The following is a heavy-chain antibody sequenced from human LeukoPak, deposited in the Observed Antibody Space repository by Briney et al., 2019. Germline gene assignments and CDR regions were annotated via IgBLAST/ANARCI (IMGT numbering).Heavy chain of an antibody. CDR3: ARDYEDSRGEVFDI. CDR2: IFYVGST. D-gene: IGHD3-16*01. Sequence: SESLSLTRTVSRYSLRSHYRSWLRPPTGKELAWIGYIFYVGSTNYNPPLQRRVTISVDTSKNQFSLKLNSETAADRAVYYCARDYEDSRGEVFDIWGGGTMV. J-gene: IGHJ3*02. CDR1: RYSLRSHY. V-gene: IGHV4-59*11.